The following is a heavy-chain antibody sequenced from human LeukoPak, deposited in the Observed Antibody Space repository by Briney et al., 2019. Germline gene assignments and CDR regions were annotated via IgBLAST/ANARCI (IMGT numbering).Heavy chain of an antibody. CDR3: ARSGSLSDDYVWGSYRAFGI. Sequence: SETLSLTCTVSGGSISSSSYYWGWIRQPPGKGLEWIGSIYYSGSTYYNPSLKSRVTISVDTSKNQFSLKLSSVIAADTAVYYCARSGSLSDDYVWGSYRAFGIWGQGTMVTVSS. J-gene: IGHJ3*02. CDR1: GGSISSSSYY. V-gene: IGHV4-39*01. CDR2: IYYSGST. D-gene: IGHD3-16*02.